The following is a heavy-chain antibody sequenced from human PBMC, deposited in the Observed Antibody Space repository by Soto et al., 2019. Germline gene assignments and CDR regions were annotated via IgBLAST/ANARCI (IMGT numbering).Heavy chain of an antibody. V-gene: IGHV3-66*01. CDR3: ATRMTTAPY. CDR2: NYSGGGT. Sequence: EVRLVQSGGGLVQPGGSLRLSCAASLFIVSDNYMSWVRKAPGKELEWVSLNYSGGGTDYAESVKGRFTISRDNSKNTLYLQMTSLKAEDTGIYYCATRMTTAPYWGQGTVVTVSS. D-gene: IGHD4-17*01. J-gene: IGHJ4*02. CDR1: LFIVSDNY.